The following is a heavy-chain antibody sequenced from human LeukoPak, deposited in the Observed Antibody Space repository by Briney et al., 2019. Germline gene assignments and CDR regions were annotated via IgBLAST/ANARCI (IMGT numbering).Heavy chain of an antibody. J-gene: IGHJ4*02. V-gene: IGHV4-4*02. CDR1: GGSISSSNW. CDR3: ARDWGRGSHGFDY. Sequence: SGTLSLTCAVAGGSISSSNWWSWVRQPPGKGLEWIGEIYHSGSTNYNPSLKSRVTISVDKSKNQFSLKLSSVTAADTAVYYCARDWGRGSHGFDYWGQGTLVTVSS. D-gene: IGHD1-26*01. CDR2: IYHSGST.